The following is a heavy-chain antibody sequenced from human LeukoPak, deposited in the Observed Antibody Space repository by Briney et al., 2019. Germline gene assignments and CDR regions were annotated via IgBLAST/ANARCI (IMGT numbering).Heavy chain of an antibody. CDR2: IYHSGST. D-gene: IGHD3-9*01. CDR3: AGTTYDILTGYDY. J-gene: IGHJ4*02. CDR1: GGSFSGYY. V-gene: IGHV4-34*01. Sequence: SETLSLTCAVYGGSFSGYYWSWIRQPPGKGLEWIGSIYHSGSTYYNPSLKSRVTISVDTSKNQFSLKLSSVTAADTAVYYCAGTTYDILTGYDYWGQGTLVTVSS.